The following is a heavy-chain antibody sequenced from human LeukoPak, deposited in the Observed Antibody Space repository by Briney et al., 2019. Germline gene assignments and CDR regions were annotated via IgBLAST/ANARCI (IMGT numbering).Heavy chain of an antibody. V-gene: IGHV4-61*02. CDR2: IYTSGST. CDR1: GGSISSGSYY. Sequence: SETLSLTCTVSGGSISSGSYYWSWIRQPAGKGLEWIGRIYTSGSTNYNPSLKSRVTISVDTSKNQFSLKLSSVTAADTAVYYCARDWGVGIFDYWGQGNLVTVSS. D-gene: IGHD2-8*01. J-gene: IGHJ4*02. CDR3: ARDWGVGIFDY.